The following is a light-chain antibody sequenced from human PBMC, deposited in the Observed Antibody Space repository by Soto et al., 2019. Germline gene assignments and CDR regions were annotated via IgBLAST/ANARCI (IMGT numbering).Light chain of an antibody. CDR3: SSYTSSSTVV. Sequence: QSVLTQPASVSGSPGQSITISCTGTSSDVGGYKYVSWYQQHPGKAPKLMIYDVSNRPSGVSNRFSGPKSGNTASLTISGLQAEDEAYYYCSSYTSSSTVVFGGGTQLTVL. J-gene: IGLJ2*01. V-gene: IGLV2-14*01. CDR1: SSDVGGYKY. CDR2: DVS.